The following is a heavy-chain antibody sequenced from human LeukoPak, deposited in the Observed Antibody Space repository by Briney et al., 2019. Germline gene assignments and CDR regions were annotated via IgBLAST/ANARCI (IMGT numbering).Heavy chain of an antibody. CDR2: VYFSGRT. CDR3: ARLLDNDNSGAPDTFDM. CDR1: RGSISPNY. D-gene: IGHD3-22*01. Sequence: SESLSLTCSVLRGSISPNYWARIRQPPGEGLEFIGYVYFSGRTYYHPSLRSPLTISLHTSSSHFSLQLSPVTTADTAVYYCARLLDNDNSGAPDTFDMWGQGTMVTVSS. V-gene: IGHV4-59*01. J-gene: IGHJ3*02.